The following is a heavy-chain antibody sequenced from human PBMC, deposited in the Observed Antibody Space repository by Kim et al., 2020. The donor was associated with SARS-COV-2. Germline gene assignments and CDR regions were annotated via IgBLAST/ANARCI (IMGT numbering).Heavy chain of an antibody. CDR3: ARGPVAVAGIVDY. Sequence: SETLSLTCAVYGGSFSGYYWSWIRQPPGKGLEWIGEINHSGSTNYNPSLKSRVTISVDTSKNQFSLKLSSVTAADTAVYYCARGPVAVAGIVDYWGQGTLVTVSS. J-gene: IGHJ4*02. CDR2: INHSGST. D-gene: IGHD6-19*01. CDR1: GGSFSGYY. V-gene: IGHV4-34*01.